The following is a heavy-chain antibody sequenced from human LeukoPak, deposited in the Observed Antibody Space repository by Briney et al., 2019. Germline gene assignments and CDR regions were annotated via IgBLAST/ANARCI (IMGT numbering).Heavy chain of an antibody. J-gene: IGHJ3*02. Sequence: SVKVSCKASGYTFTSYDINWVRQAPGQGLEWMGGIIPIFGTANYAQKFQGRVTITADESTSTAYMELSSLRSEDTAVYYCRSEYCSGGSCYLDDAFDIWGQGTMVTVSS. CDR2: IIPIFGTA. D-gene: IGHD2-15*01. CDR3: RSEYCSGGSCYLDDAFDI. V-gene: IGHV1-69*13. CDR1: GYTFTSYD.